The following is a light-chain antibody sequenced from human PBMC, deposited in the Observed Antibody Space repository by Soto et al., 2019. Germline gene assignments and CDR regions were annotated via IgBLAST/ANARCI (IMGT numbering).Light chain of an antibody. V-gene: IGKV1-12*01. J-gene: IGKJ5*01. CDR2: TAS. Sequence: DIQMTQSPSTLSASVGDRVTVTCRASQSINSWLAWYQQKPGKAPNLLIYTASSLQSGVPSRFSGSGSGTDFTLTINGLQPEDFATYYCQQAASFPITFGQGTRLEI. CDR3: QQAASFPIT. CDR1: QSINSW.